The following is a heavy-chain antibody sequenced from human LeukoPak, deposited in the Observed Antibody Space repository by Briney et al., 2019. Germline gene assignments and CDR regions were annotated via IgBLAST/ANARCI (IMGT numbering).Heavy chain of an antibody. Sequence: PGGSLRLSCAASGFTFSSYGMHWVRQAPGKGLEWVAFIRYDGSNKYYADSVKGRFTISRDNAKTSLYLQMSSLRSEDTAVYYCARGGDYYDSSGYYYDLPLDYWGQGTLVTASS. J-gene: IGHJ4*02. V-gene: IGHV3-30*02. CDR1: GFTFSSYG. D-gene: IGHD3-22*01. CDR3: ARGGDYYDSSGYYYDLPLDY. CDR2: IRYDGSNK.